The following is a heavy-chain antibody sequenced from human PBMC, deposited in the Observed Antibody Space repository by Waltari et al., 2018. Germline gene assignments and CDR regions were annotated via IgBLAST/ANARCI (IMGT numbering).Heavy chain of an antibody. D-gene: IGHD6-25*01. CDR1: GFSLSDYY. Sequence: EVQLVESGGKLVQPGGTLRLSCVVSGFSLSDYYMDWIRQTPGKGLEWVARTRDRAHNYRTEYAASVQGRFTISRDDSDSSLFLHMKGLKSDDTAVYFCTRRYDSGYHFEHWGQGTVVIVSS. CDR2: TRDRAHNYRT. J-gene: IGHJ1*01. V-gene: IGHV3-72*01. CDR3: TRRYDSGYHFEH.